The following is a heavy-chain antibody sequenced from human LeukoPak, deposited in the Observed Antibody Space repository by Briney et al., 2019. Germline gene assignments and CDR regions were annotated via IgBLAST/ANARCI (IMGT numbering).Heavy chain of an antibody. CDR3: AKDRPNYYGSNGHYYRRDGDY. V-gene: IGHV3-20*04. J-gene: IGHJ4*02. Sequence: GGSLRLSXAASGFTFDDYGMSWVRQAPGKGLEWVSGINWNGGSTGYADSVKGRFTISRDNSENMLYLQMNSLRVEDTAVYFCAKDRPNYYGSNGHYYRRDGDYWGQGTLVTVSS. CDR1: GFTFDDYG. CDR2: INWNGGST. D-gene: IGHD3-22*01.